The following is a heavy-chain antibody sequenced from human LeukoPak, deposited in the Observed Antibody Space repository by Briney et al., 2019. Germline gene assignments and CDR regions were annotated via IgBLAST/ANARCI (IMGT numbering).Heavy chain of an antibody. D-gene: IGHD5-24*01. CDR2: ISYDGNNK. Sequence: GRSLRLSCAASGFTFSSYPMHWVRQAPGKGLEWVAVISYDGNNKYYADSVKGRFTISRDNSKNTLYLQMNSLRAEDTAVYYCARDVEMATISFYYYYYAMDVWGQGTTVTVSS. CDR3: ARDVEMATISFYYYYYAMDV. CDR1: GFTFSSYP. V-gene: IGHV3-30-3*01. J-gene: IGHJ6*02.